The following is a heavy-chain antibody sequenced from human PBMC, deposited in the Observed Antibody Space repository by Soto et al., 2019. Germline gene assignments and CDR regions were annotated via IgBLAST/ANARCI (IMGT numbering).Heavy chain of an antibody. Sequence: QVQLQESGPGLVKPSGTLSLTCAVSGGSISSSNWLSLVRQPPGKGLEWIGEIYHIGRTNYNPALKSRVTLSVDKSKNQFSLKLGSVTAADTAGYYCVSGGGHSTLDYGGQGTLVTVSS. D-gene: IGHD2-2*01. CDR1: GGSISSSNW. J-gene: IGHJ4*02. CDR2: IYHIGRT. CDR3: VSGGGHSTLDY. V-gene: IGHV4-4*02.